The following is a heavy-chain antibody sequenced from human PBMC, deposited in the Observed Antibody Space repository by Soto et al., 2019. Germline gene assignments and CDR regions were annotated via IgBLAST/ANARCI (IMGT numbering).Heavy chain of an antibody. J-gene: IGHJ4*02. CDR2: ISGDGSDK. Sequence: QVQLVESGGGVVQPDRSLRLSCATSGFTFSDFGMHWVRQAPGKGLEWVATISGDGSDKYYPVSVRGRFTISRDNTKNALYLQMNTLRTEDTAVYFCAQGTAVARQHFANWGQGTLVTVSS. CDR1: GFTFSDFG. CDR3: AQGTAVARQHFAN. V-gene: IGHV3-30*18. D-gene: IGHD6-19*01.